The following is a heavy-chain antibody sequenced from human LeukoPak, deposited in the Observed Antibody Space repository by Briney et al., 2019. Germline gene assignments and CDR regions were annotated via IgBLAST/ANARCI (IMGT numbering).Heavy chain of an antibody. CDR1: GGSISSYY. J-gene: IGHJ4*02. Sequence: SETLSLTCTVSGGSISSYYWSWIRQPAGKGLEWIGRIYTSGSTNYNPSLKSRVTMSVDTSKNQFSLKLSSVTAADTAVYYCARDRYYYDSSGYLAFGGWYFGYWGQGTLVTVSS. V-gene: IGHV4-4*07. CDR3: ARDRYYYDSSGYLAFGGWYFGY. CDR2: IYTSGST. D-gene: IGHD3-22*01.